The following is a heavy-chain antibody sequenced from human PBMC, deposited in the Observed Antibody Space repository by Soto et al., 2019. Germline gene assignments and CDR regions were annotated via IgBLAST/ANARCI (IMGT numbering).Heavy chain of an antibody. CDR1: GFTFRSYA. CDR2: ISGSGGIT. V-gene: IGHV3-23*01. D-gene: IGHD3-10*01. CDR3: AGGTGSDYYLDY. J-gene: IGHJ4*01. Sequence: EVQLLEYGGCLVQPGGSLRLSCAASGFTFRSYAMRWVRHAPGKGLEWVSAISGSGGITYYADSVKGRFTISRANSKTTLYLQMNSLRAEDTDVYYCAGGTGSDYYLDYWDHGNLVTVSS.